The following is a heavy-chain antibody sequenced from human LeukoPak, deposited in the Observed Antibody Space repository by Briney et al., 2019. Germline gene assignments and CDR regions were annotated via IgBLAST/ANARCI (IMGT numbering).Heavy chain of an antibody. Sequence: ASQTLSLTCTVSGGSISSGGYYWSWIRQPPGKGLEWIGEINHSGSTNYNPSLKSRVTISVDTSKNQFSLKLSSVTAADTAVYYCASRAIPFISGYYMEDFCSAPGGQGTLVTVSS. J-gene: IGHJ5*02. CDR2: INHSGST. D-gene: IGHD1-26*01. CDR3: ASRAIPFISGYYMEDFCSAP. V-gene: IGHV4-30-2*01. CDR1: GGSISSGGYY.